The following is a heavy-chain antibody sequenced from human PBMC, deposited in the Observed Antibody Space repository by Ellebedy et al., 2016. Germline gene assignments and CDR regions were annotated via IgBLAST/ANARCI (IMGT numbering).Heavy chain of an antibody. CDR2: TYHRGST. CDR3: ARHPSGTALDHVDV. D-gene: IGHD1-1*01. V-gene: IGHV4-39*01. CDR1: GGSFSGSDSY. Sequence: SETLSLTXSVSGGSFSGSDSYWGWTRQATGTGLEWIGNTYHRGSTYYNPTLKSRVTIPVDTANNPFFLKLSSVTAADTAVYFCARHPSGTALDHVDVWGKGTTVTVSS. J-gene: IGHJ6*04.